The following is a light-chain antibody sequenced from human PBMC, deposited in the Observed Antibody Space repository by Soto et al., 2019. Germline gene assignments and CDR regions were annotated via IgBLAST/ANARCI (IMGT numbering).Light chain of an antibody. J-gene: IGKJ2*01. CDR1: QSVSSSY. Sequence: EIVLTQSPGTLSLSPGERATLSCRASQSVSSSYLAWYQQKPGQAPRLLIYGASSRATGIPDSFSGSGSGTDFKPSISRLEPEDLAVYDCQQYGSSPPYTFGQGTKLEIK. CDR2: GAS. CDR3: QQYGSSPPYT. V-gene: IGKV3-20*01.